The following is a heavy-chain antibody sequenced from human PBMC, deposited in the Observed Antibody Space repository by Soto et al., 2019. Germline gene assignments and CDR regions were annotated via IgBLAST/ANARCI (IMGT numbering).Heavy chain of an antibody. CDR1: GFTFSSYW. D-gene: IGHD2-21*01. CDR3: AREGGDHNWFDP. Sequence: GGSLRLSCAASGFTFSSYWMHWVRQAPGKGLVWVSRINSDGSSTSYADSVKGRFTISRDNAKNTLYLQMNSLRAEDTGVYYCAREGGDHNWFDPWGQGTLVTVSS. CDR2: INSDGSST. V-gene: IGHV3-74*01. J-gene: IGHJ5*02.